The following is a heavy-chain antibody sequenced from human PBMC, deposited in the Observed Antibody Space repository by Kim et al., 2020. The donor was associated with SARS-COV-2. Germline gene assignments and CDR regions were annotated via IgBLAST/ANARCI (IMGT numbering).Heavy chain of an antibody. CDR3: ARDGCSGFGESKVPHYDYNYAMDV. D-gene: IGHD3-10*01. V-gene: IGHV4-38-2*02. CDR1: GYSINNSYY. J-gene: IGHJ6*02. CDR2: IYHSGRT. Sequence: SETLSLTCSVSGYSINNSYYWGWIRQPPGKGLEWIASIYHSGRTYYNPSFKSRVTISVDTSKNQFSLKMSSVTATDTAVYYCARDGCSGFGESKVPHYDYNYAMDVWGHGTTVSVSS.